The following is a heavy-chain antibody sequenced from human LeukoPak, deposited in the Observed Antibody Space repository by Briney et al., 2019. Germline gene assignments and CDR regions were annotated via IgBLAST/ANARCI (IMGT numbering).Heavy chain of an antibody. CDR1: GYTFTSYG. V-gene: IGHV1-2*02. CDR2: INPNSGGT. CDR3: ARGAGYLNDY. J-gene: IGHJ4*02. Sequence: ASVKVSCKASGYTFTSYGISWVRQAPGQGLEWMGWINPNSGGTNYAQKFQGRVTMTRDTSISTAYMELSRLRSDDTAVYYCARGAGYLNDYWGQGTLVTVSS. D-gene: IGHD3-9*01.